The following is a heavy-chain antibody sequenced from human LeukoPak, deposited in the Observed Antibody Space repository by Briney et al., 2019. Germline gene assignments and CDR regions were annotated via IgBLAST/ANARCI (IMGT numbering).Heavy chain of an antibody. Sequence: SVTLPLTCAVYGGSFSGYYWSWIRQPPGKGLEWIGEINHSGSTNYNPSLKSRVTISVDTSKNQFSLKLSSVTAADTAVYYCARGRRTERFDPWGQGTLVTVSS. CDR1: GGSFSGYY. V-gene: IGHV4-34*01. CDR3: ARGRRTERFDP. D-gene: IGHD1-14*01. J-gene: IGHJ5*02. CDR2: INHSGST.